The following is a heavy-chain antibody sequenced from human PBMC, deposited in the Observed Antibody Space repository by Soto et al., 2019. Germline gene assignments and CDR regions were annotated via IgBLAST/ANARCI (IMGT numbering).Heavy chain of an antibody. D-gene: IGHD6-13*01. CDR2: ISAYNGNT. CDR1: GYTFTSYG. J-gene: IGHJ6*02. Sequence: ASVKVSCTASGYTFTSYGISWVRQAPGQGLEWMGWISAYNGNTNYAQKLQGRVTMTTDTSTSTAYMELRSLRSDDTAVYYCARRGVAAAGNYYYYGMDVWGQGTTVTVSS. CDR3: ARRGVAAAGNYYYYGMDV. V-gene: IGHV1-18*01.